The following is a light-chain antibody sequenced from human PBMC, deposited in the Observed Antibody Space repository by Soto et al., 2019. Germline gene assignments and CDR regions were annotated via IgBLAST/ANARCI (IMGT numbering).Light chain of an antibody. Sequence: EIVMTQSPATLSMSPGERATLSCRASQSVSGNLAWYQQNPGQAPRLLMYSASTRATGVPARFSGSGSGTEFTLTISSLQSEDFAVYYCQQYNDWPPSTCGQGTKVEIK. J-gene: IGKJ1*01. CDR1: QSVSGN. V-gene: IGKV3-15*01. CDR3: QQYNDWPPST. CDR2: SAS.